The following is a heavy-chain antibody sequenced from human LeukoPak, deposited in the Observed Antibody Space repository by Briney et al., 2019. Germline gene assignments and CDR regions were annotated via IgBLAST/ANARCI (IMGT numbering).Heavy chain of an antibody. V-gene: IGHV4-59*01. J-gene: IGHJ4*02. CDR1: GGSISSYY. CDR3: ARSPLLWFGELQIYFDY. Sequence: PSETLSLTCTVSGGSISSYYWNWIRQPPGKGLEWIGYIYYSGSTNYNPSLKSRVTISVDTSKNQFPLKLSSVTAADTAVYYCARSPLLWFGELQIYFDYWGQGTLVTVSS. D-gene: IGHD3-10*01. CDR2: IYYSGST.